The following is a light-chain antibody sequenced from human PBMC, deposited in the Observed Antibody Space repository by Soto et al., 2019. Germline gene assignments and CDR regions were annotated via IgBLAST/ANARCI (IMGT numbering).Light chain of an antibody. CDR3: QQYNNWPPEYT. J-gene: IGKJ2*01. CDR1: QSVSSK. V-gene: IGKV3D-15*01. Sequence: EIVMTQSPATLSVSPGERATLSCRASQSVSSKLAWYQQKPGQAPRLIIYDASIRATGIPARFSGSGSGTEFTLTISSLQSEDFAVYYCQQYNNWPPEYTFGQGTKLVIK. CDR2: DAS.